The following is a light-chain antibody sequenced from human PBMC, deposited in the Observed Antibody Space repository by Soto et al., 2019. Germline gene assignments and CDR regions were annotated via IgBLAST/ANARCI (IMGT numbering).Light chain of an antibody. Sequence: EVVLTQSPATLSLSPGVRATLSCRASQSVSSYLAWYQQKPGQAPRLLSYDASNRATGIPARFSGSGSGTDFTLTISSLEPEDFAVYYCQQGDTFGQGTKLEIK. CDR2: DAS. CDR3: QQGDT. V-gene: IGKV3-11*01. CDR1: QSVSSY. J-gene: IGKJ2*01.